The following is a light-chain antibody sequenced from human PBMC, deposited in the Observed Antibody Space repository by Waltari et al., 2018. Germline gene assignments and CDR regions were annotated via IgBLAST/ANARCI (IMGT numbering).Light chain of an antibody. Sequence: QSVLTQQPSASGSPGQRVTIPCSGSSSNIGSNTVNWYQQLPGTAPKLLIYTNNHPPSGVPDRFSVSKSGTSASLAISGLQSEDEADYYCAAWDDSLNGNVVFGGGTKLTVL. V-gene: IGLV1-44*01. CDR3: AAWDDSLNGNVV. J-gene: IGLJ2*01. CDR2: TNN. CDR1: SSNIGSNT.